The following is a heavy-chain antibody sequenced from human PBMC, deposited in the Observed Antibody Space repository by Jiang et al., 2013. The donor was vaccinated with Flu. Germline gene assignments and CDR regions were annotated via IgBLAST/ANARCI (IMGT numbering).Heavy chain of an antibody. CDR2: SILVTLIP. CDR3: ARRYDSSGYQQGLQH. CDR1: GYSFTSYW. J-gene: IGHJ1*01. D-gene: IGHD3-22*01. V-gene: IGHV5-51*01. Sequence: GYSFTSYWIGWVRQMPGKAWSGWGSSILVTLIPDTARPSKAQVTISADKSISTAYLQWSSLKASDTAMYYCARRYDSSGYQQGLQHWGQGTLVTVSS.